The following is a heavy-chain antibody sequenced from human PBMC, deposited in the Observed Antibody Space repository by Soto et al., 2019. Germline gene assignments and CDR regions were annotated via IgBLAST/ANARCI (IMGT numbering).Heavy chain of an antibody. J-gene: IGHJ6*02. Sequence: EVQLVESGGGLVQPGGSLRVSCAASGFTFSRFWMHWVRQAPGMGLVWVSRINSDGSSTNYADSVKGRFTISRDNAKNTLYLQMNSLRAEDTAVYYCARAGGSCSGGYCTHIYFYGMDVWGQGTTVTVSS. CDR2: INSDGSST. V-gene: IGHV3-74*01. CDR1: GFTFSRFW. D-gene: IGHD2-15*01. CDR3: ARAGGSCSGGYCTHIYFYGMDV.